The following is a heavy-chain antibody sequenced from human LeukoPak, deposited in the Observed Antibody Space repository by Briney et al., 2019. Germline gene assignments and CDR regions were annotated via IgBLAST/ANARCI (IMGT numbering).Heavy chain of an antibody. Sequence: GRSLRLSCAASGFTFSSYAMHWVRQAPGKGLEWVAVISYDGSNKYYADSVKGRFTISRDNSKNTLYLQMNSLRAEDTAVYYCARSTVHAFDIWGQGIMVTVSS. CDR1: GFTFSSYA. J-gene: IGHJ3*02. CDR2: ISYDGSNK. CDR3: ARSTVHAFDI. D-gene: IGHD2-2*01. V-gene: IGHV3-30*04.